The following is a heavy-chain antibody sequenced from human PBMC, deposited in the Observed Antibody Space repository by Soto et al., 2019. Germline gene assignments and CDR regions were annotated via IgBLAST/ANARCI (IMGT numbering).Heavy chain of an antibody. CDR2: INHSGST. CDR3: ARHSSATAGSCDY. V-gene: IGHV4-34*01. J-gene: IGHJ4*02. CDR1: GGSFSGYY. D-gene: IGHD3-10*01. Sequence: PSETLSLTCAVYGGSFSGYYWSWIRQPPGKGLEWIGEINHSGSTNYNPSLKSRVTISVDTSKNQFSLKLSSVTAADTAVYCCARHSSATAGSCDYWGQGTLVTVSS.